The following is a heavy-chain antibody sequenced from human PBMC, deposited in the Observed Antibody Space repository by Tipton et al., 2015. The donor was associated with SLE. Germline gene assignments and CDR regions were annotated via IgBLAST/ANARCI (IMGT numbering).Heavy chain of an antibody. V-gene: IGHV4-38-2*02. Sequence: TLSLTCTVSGYSISSGYFWGWIRQPPGKGLEWIGTLYHTGSTYYNPSLKSRVTISVDTSKNQFSLKLSSVTAADTAVYYCASTNIPGAFDIWGQGTMVTVSS. CDR1: GYSISSGYF. CDR3: ASTNIPGAFDI. D-gene: IGHD2/OR15-2a*01. J-gene: IGHJ3*02. CDR2: LYHTGST.